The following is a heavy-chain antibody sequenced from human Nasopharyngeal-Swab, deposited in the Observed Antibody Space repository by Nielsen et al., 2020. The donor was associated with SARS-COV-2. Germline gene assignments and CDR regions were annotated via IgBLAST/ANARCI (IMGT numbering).Heavy chain of an antibody. CDR1: RFTFSSYW. J-gene: IGHJ6*03. Sequence: GGSLRLSCAASRFTFSSYWMSWVRQAPGKGLEWVANIKQDGSEKYYVDSVKGRFTISRDNAKNSLYLQMNSLRAEDTAVYYCAREVLESYYYYYYMDVWGKGTTVTVSS. CDR3: AREVLESYYYYYYMDV. V-gene: IGHV3-7*03. D-gene: IGHD3-3*01. CDR2: IKQDGSEK.